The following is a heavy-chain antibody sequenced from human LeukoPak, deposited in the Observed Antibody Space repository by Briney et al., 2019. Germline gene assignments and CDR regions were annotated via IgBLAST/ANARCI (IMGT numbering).Heavy chain of an antibody. J-gene: IGHJ3*02. CDR3: ARNAPEGYCSSTSCPADAFDI. Sequence: GGSLRLSCAASGFTVSSNYMSWVRQAPGKGLEWVSVIYSGGNTYYADSVKGRFTISRDNSKNTLYLQMNSLRAEDTAVYYCARNAPEGYCSSTSCPADAFDIWGQGTMVTVSS. V-gene: IGHV3-53*01. CDR1: GFTVSSNY. D-gene: IGHD2-2*01. CDR2: IYSGGNT.